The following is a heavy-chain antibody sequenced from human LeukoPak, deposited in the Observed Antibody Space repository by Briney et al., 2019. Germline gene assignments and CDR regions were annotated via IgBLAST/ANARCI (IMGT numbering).Heavy chain of an antibody. CDR3: ARLWAYCGGDCYLLNWFDP. D-gene: IGHD2-21*02. Sequence: GESLKISCKGSGYSFTSYWIGWVRQMPGKGLEWMGIIYPGDSDTRYGPSFQGQVTISADKSISTAYLQWSSLKASDTAMYYCARLWAYCGGDCYLLNWFDPWGQGTLVTVSS. CDR1: GYSFTSYW. J-gene: IGHJ5*02. V-gene: IGHV5-51*01. CDR2: IYPGDSDT.